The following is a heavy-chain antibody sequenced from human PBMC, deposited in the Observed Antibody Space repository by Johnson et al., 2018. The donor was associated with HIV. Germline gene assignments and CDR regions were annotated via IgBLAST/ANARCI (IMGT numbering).Heavy chain of an antibody. J-gene: IGHJ3*02. CDR1: GFTFDDYA. CDR3: AKDRGYSEPGNAFDI. V-gene: IGHV3-9*01. D-gene: IGHD6-13*01. CDR2: ISWNSGSI. Sequence: VQLVESGGGLVQPGRSLRLSCAASGFTFDDYAMHWVRQAPGKGLEWVSGISWNSGSIGYEDSVKGRFTISRDNAKTSLYLQMNSLRAEDTALYYCAKDRGYSEPGNAFDIWGQGTMVTVSS.